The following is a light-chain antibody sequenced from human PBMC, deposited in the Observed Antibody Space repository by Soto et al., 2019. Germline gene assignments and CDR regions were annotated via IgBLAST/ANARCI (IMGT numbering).Light chain of an antibody. CDR1: QTVSSNN. V-gene: IGKV3-20*01. Sequence: EIGLTQSPGTLSLSPGERATLSCRASQTVSSNNLAWYQQKPGQAPRLLMYGASRRAPGIPGRFSGSGSGTDFTLTITRLEPEDFAVYYCQQYGRSPRTFGQGTKLPIK. J-gene: IGKJ2*01. CDR3: QQYGRSPRT. CDR2: GAS.